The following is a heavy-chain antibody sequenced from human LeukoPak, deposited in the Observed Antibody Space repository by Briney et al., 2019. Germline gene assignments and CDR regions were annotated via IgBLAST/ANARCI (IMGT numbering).Heavy chain of an antibody. V-gene: IGHV4-30-2*01. CDR1: GGSISRGGYY. CDR3: ARTPMSSSGGYYFHY. Sequence: KSSQTLSLTCTVSGGSISRGGYYWSCIRQPPGKGLEWIGYIYHSGSTYYNPSLKSRDPISVDRSKNQSYQKPSSVTAADTAVYYCARTPMSSSGGYYFHYWGRRTGVTVSS. D-gene: IGHD3-10*01. CDR2: IYHSGST. J-gene: IGHJ4*02.